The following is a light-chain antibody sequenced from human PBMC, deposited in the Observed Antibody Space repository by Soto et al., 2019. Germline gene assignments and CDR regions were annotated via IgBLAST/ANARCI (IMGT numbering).Light chain of an antibody. V-gene: IGKV2-30*01. CDR2: KVS. Sequence: DVVMTQSPLSLPVTLGQPASIPCRSSESLVYSDGNTYLNWFQQRPGQSPRRLFYKVSNRDSGVTDRFSGSGSGTDFTLKISRVEADDFATYYCKHYNSYSEAFGQGTKVDIK. CDR3: KHYNSYSEA. CDR1: ESLVYSDGNTY. J-gene: IGKJ1*01.